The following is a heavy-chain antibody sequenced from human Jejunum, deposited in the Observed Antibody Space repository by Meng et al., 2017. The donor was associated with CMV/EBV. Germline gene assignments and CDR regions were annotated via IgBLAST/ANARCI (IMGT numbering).Heavy chain of an antibody. V-gene: IGHV4-59*01. Sequence: VSGVSISRYYWTWIRQSPGRRLEWIGYISHSGSTSRNPSLKSRVTMSADTSKSQLSLTLTSVTAADTAVYYCARLYGSSSDSPFDPWGQGTLVTVSS. CDR1: GVSISRYY. CDR2: ISHSGST. CDR3: ARLYGSSSDSPFDP. J-gene: IGHJ5*02. D-gene: IGHD6-6*01.